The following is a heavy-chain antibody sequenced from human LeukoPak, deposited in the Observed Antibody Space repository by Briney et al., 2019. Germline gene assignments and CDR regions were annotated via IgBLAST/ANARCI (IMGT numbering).Heavy chain of an antibody. CDR2: IYNSGST. CDR3: ARDPNYGGHLYYFDY. D-gene: IGHD4-23*01. J-gene: IGHJ4*02. Sequence: PSETLSLTRTVSGGSISNYHWGWIRQSPGKGLEWIGYIYNSGSTNYNPSLNSRVTISVDTSKNQFSLKLNSVTAADTAVYYCARDPNYGGHLYYFDYWGQGTLVTVSS. CDR1: GGSISNYH. V-gene: IGHV4-59*01.